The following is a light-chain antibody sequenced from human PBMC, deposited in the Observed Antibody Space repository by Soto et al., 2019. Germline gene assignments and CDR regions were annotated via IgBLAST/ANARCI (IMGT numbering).Light chain of an antibody. V-gene: IGKV3-20*01. CDR1: QSVTSNF. CDR3: QQYDSSWT. CDR2: RAS. J-gene: IGKJ1*01. Sequence: EIVLTQSPGTLSLSPGERATLTCRASQSVTSNFLAWYQQKPGQALRLLIYRASSRATGIPDRFSGSGSGTDFTLTISRLDPEDFAVYYCQQYDSSWTFGQGTKVDIK.